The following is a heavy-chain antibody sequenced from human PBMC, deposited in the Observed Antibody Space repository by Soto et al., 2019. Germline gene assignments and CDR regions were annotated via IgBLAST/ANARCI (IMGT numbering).Heavy chain of an antibody. J-gene: IGHJ5*02. Sequence: QVQMQESGPGLVKPSETLSLTCTVSGGSISSYYWSWIRQPPGKGLEWIGYIYYSGTTKYNPSLKNRVNIAVDTSKNQFSLILSSVTAADTAMYYCARDRGMVRERGWFDPWGQGTLVTVSS. V-gene: IGHV4-59*01. CDR3: ARDRGMVRERGWFDP. CDR1: GGSISSYY. D-gene: IGHD3-10*01. CDR2: IYYSGTT.